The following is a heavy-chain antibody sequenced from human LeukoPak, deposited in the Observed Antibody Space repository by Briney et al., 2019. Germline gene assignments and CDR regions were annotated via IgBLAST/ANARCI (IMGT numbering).Heavy chain of an antibody. J-gene: IGHJ4*02. CDR1: GFTFSNYA. CDR3: ARDVSYTSGNFDY. Sequence: GGSLRLSCAASGFTFSNYAMTWVRQAPGKGLEWVSAITSGGSTYYADSVKGRFTISRDNAKNSVFLQMNSLRIEDTAVYYCARDVSYTSGNFDYWGQGTLVTVSS. V-gene: IGHV3-23*01. CDR2: ITSGGST. D-gene: IGHD6-19*01.